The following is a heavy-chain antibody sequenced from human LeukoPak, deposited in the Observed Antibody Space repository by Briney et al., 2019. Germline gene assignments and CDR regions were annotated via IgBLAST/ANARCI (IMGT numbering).Heavy chain of an antibody. CDR1: RESFSAYF. Sequence: SETLSLTCAVYRESFSAYFWNWIRQAPGKPLEYIGEINHRGSSHYNPSLKTRVTLSVDTSKKQFSLKLTSVTAADTAVYFCARGSSFDGYCSAGACDAGYYDSWGQGTPVTVSS. CDR3: ARGSSFDGYCSAGACDAGYYDS. D-gene: IGHD2-15*01. CDR2: INHRGSS. V-gene: IGHV4-34*01. J-gene: IGHJ4*02.